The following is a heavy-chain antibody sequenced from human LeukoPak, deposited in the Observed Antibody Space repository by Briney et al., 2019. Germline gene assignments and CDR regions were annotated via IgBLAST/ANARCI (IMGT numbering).Heavy chain of an antibody. V-gene: IGHV3-21*01. CDR2: ISSSSSYI. Sequence: GGSLRLSCVASGFSFSGYAIHWVRQAPGKGLEWVSSISSSSSYIYYADSVKGRFTISRDNAKNSLYLQMNSLRAEDTAVYCCASRSSPRDFWGQGTLVTVSS. CDR1: GFSFSGYA. J-gene: IGHJ4*02. D-gene: IGHD2/OR15-2a*01. CDR3: ASRSSPRDF.